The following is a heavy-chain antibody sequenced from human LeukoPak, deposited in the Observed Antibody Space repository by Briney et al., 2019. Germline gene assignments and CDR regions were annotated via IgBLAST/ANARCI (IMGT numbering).Heavy chain of an antibody. Sequence: SETLSLTCAVYGGSFSGYYWSWIRQPPGKGLEWIGEINHSGSTNYNPSLKSRVTISVDTSKNQFSLKLSSVTAADTAVYYCARGIQLWLYWFDPWGQGTLVTVSS. D-gene: IGHD5-18*01. J-gene: IGHJ5*02. CDR2: INHSGST. V-gene: IGHV4-34*01. CDR1: GGSFSGYY. CDR3: ARGIQLWLYWFDP.